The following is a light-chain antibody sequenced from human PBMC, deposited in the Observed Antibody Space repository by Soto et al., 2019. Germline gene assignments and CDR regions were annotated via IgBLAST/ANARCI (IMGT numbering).Light chain of an antibody. J-gene: IGKJ1*01. CDR2: AAS. CDR1: QSISSY. Sequence: DIQMTQSPSSLSASVGDRVTITCRASQSISSYLNWYQQKPGKAPKLLIYAASSLQSGVPSRFSGGGSVTDFTLTISSLQPEDFATYYCQQSYSTPPAFGQGTKVEIK. V-gene: IGKV1-39*01. CDR3: QQSYSTPPA.